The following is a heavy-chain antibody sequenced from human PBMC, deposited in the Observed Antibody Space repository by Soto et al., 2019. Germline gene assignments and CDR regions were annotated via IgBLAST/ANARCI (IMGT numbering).Heavy chain of an antibody. CDR2: ISPSGTT. J-gene: IGHJ4*02. D-gene: IGHD6-6*01. CDR3: ARAPKVSGSAQTRPDF. V-gene: IGHV4-34*01. Sequence: PSETLSLTRPFYSGSLNCHFWSLIRQPPRKGLEWIGEISPSGTTNYSPSLKSRVSISVDTSKNQLSLNLTSLTAADTAVYYCARAPKVSGSAQTRPDFWGQGSLVTVSS. CDR1: SGSLNCHF.